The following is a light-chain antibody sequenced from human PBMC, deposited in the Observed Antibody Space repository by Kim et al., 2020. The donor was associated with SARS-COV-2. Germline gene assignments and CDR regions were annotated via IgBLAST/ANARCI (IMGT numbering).Light chain of an antibody. CDR3: SSYTSSSTGV. V-gene: IGLV2-14*03. Sequence: PSIPSSFPGTSSAVGGYNYVSWYQQHPGKAPTLMIYDVSNRPSGVSNRFSGSKSGNTASLTISGLQAEYEADYYCSSYTSSSTGVFGGGTQLTVL. J-gene: IGLJ2*01. CDR2: DVS. CDR1: SSAVGGYNY.